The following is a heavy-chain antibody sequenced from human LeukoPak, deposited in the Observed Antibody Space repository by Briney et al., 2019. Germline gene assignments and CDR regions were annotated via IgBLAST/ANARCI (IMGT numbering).Heavy chain of an antibody. CDR3: ASGYSYGLDGAFDI. D-gene: IGHD5-18*01. Sequence: KSSEALSLTCTVSGYSISSGYYWGWIRQPPGKGLEWIGSIYHSGSTYYNPSHKSRVTISVDTSKNQFSLKLSSVTAADTAVYYCASGYSYGLDGAFDIWGQGTMVTVSS. J-gene: IGHJ3*02. V-gene: IGHV4-38-2*02. CDR1: GYSISSGYY. CDR2: IYHSGST.